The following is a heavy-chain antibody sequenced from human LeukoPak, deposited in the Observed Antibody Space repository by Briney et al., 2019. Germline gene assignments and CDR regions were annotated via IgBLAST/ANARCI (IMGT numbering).Heavy chain of an antibody. CDR1: GFTFDDCG. CDR2: INWNGGST. D-gene: IGHD3-22*01. Sequence: GGSLRLSCAASGFTFDDCGMSWVRQAPGKGLEWVSGINWNGGSTGYADSVKGRFTISRDNAKNSLYLQMNSLRAEDTALYYCARRSQYYYDSSGYFFDYWGLGTLVTVSS. J-gene: IGHJ4*02. V-gene: IGHV3-20*04. CDR3: ARRSQYYYDSSGYFFDY.